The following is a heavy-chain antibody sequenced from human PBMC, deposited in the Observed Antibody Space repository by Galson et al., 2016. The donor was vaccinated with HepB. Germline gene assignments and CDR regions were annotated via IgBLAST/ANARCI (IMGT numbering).Heavy chain of an antibody. J-gene: IGHJ3*02. CDR1: GFTFSSYS. CDR2: INSNGGRT. V-gene: IGHV3-64D*06. D-gene: IGHD2-2*01. Sequence: SLRLSCAASGFTFSSYSMHWVRQAPGKGLEYVSGINSNGGRTYYTDPVKGRFTISRDNSKNTVYLQMSSLRIEVTAVYFCVKEGYQELSDGAFEIWGKGTMVTIAS. CDR3: VKEGYQELSDGAFEI.